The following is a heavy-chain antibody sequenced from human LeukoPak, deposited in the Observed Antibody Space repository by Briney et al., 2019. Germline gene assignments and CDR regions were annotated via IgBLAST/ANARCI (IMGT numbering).Heavy chain of an antibody. CDR3: ARGGGLDV. Sequence: GGSLRLSCAASGFTLSSYAMTWVRQAPGKGLEWVASINHNGNVNYYVDSVKGRFTISRDNAKNSLYLQMSNLRAEDTAVYFCARGGGLDVWGQGATVTVSS. CDR2: INHNGNVN. J-gene: IGHJ6*02. D-gene: IGHD3-16*01. V-gene: IGHV3-7*03. CDR1: GFTLSSYA.